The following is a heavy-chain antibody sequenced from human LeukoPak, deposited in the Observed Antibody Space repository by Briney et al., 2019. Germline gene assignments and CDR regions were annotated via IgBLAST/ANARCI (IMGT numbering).Heavy chain of an antibody. CDR1: GYSFTSYW. J-gene: IGHJ6*03. CDR3: ARSPIDYYYYMDV. Sequence: GESLKISCKGSGYSFTSYWIGWVRQMPGKGLEWMGIIYPGDSDTRYSPSFQGQVTISADKSISTAYLQWSSLKASDTAMYCCARSPIDYYYYMDVWGKGTTVTVSS. V-gene: IGHV5-51*01. CDR2: IYPGDSDT.